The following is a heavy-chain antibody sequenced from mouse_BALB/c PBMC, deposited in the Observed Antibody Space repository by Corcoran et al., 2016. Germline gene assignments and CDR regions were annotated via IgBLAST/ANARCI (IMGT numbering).Heavy chain of an antibody. Sequence: QIQLVQSGPELKKPGETVKISCKASGYTFTNYGLNWVKQAPGKGLKWMGWINTYTGEPTYADDFKGRFAFSLETSASTAYLQINNLKNEDMATYFCARRLTTGGYYVDYWGQGTTLTVSS. CDR1: GYTFTNYG. D-gene: IGHD2-12*01. CDR2: INTYTGEP. V-gene: IGHV9-1*02. J-gene: IGHJ2*01. CDR3: ARRLTTGGYYVDY.